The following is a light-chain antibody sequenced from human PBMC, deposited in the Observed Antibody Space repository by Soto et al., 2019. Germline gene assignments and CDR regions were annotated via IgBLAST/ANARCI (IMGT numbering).Light chain of an antibody. V-gene: IGKV3-20*01. CDR1: QSVSSSY. Sequence: EIVLTQSPGTLSLSPGERATLSCRASQSVSSSYLAWYQQKPGQAPRLLIYGASSRATGIPDRFSGSESGTGFTLTISRLEPEDFAVYYCQQYSSSPYTFGQGTKLEIK. J-gene: IGKJ2*01. CDR2: GAS. CDR3: QQYSSSPYT.